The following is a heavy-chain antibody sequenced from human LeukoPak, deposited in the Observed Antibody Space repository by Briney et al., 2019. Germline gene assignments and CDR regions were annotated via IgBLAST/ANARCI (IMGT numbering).Heavy chain of an antibody. CDR2: ISYSGDTI. J-gene: IGHJ4*02. D-gene: IGHD6-13*01. V-gene: IGHV3-11*01. CDR1: EFTFRDYY. Sequence: PGRSLRLSCAASEFTFRDYYMSWIRQAPGKGLEWVSYISYSGDTIYYADSVKGRFTVSRDNSKNSMYLQMNSLRAEDTAVYYCARLGIITAAGFNDYWGQGTLVTVSS. CDR3: ARLGIITAAGFNDY.